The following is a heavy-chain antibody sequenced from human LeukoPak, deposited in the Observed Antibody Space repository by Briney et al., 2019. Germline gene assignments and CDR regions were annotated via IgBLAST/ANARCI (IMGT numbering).Heavy chain of an antibody. V-gene: IGHV1-18*01. CDR2: ISAYNGNT. D-gene: IGHD2-8*02. J-gene: IGHJ4*02. CDR1: GYTFTSYG. Sequence: ASVKVSCKASGYTFTSYGISWVRQAPGQGLEWMGWISAYNGNTNYAQKFQGRVTMTRDTSTRTAYMELSSLTSEDSAVYYCTREPLRTEHIDYWGQGTLVTVSS. CDR3: TREPLRTEHIDY.